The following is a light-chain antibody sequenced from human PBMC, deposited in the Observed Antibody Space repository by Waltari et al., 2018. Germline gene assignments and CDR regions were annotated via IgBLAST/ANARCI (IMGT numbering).Light chain of an antibody. CDR2: KDI. Sequence: SYELTQPHSVSVSPGQTARITCSADSLSTKYTYWYQLKAGRAPKIVIYKDIERPSGIPERITGSSSGTIATFTISEVQAEDEADYFCQSDDNSATHRFFGGGTKLTVL. CDR3: QSDDNSATHRF. V-gene: IGLV3-25*03. CDR1: SLSTKY. J-gene: IGLJ2*01.